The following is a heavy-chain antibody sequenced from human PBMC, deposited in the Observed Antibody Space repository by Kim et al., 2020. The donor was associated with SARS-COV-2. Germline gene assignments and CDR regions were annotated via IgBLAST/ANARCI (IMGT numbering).Heavy chain of an antibody. J-gene: IGHJ3*02. CDR3: AKGWYYDILTGYFRISGNHVAFDI. CDR1: GFTFSSYA. D-gene: IGHD3-9*01. CDR2: ISGSGGST. V-gene: IGHV3-23*01. Sequence: GGSLRLSCAASGFTFSSYAMSWVRQAPGKGLEWVSAISGSGGSTYYADSVKGRFTISRDNSKNTLYLQMNSLRAEDTAVYYCAKGWYYDILTGYFRISGNHVAFDIWGQGTMVTVSS.